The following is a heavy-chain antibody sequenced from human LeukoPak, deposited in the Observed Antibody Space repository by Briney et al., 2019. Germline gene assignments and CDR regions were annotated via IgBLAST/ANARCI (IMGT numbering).Heavy chain of an antibody. CDR2: IKQDGSEK. J-gene: IGHJ4*02. V-gene: IGHV3-7*01. D-gene: IGHD3-10*01. CDR3: ARLQYSFLYGSGSYGVDY. Sequence: GGSLRLSCAPSGFTVCSNYMSWVRQAPGKGLEWVANIKQDGSEKYYVDSVKGRFTISRDNAKNSLYLQMNSLRAEDTAVYYCARLQYSFLYGSGSYGVDYWGQGTLVTVSS. CDR1: GFTVCSNY.